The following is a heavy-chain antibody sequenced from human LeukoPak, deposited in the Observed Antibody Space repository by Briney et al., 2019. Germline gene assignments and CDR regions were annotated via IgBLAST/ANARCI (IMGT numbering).Heavy chain of an antibody. CDR3: ARGRYGIHV. Sequence: PGGSLRLSCEASGYTFSNSWMSWVRQAPGKGLEWVANINQDGSEKYYVDSVEGRFTISRDNAKNSLYLQMNSLRAEDTAVYYCARGRYGIHVWVQGTTVTVSS. CDR1: GYTFSNSW. V-gene: IGHV3-7*05. CDR2: INQDGSEK. J-gene: IGHJ6*02.